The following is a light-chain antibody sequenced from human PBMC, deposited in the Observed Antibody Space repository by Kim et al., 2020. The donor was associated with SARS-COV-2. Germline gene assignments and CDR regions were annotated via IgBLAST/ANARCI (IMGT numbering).Light chain of an antibody. CDR1: QSISSY. V-gene: IGKV1-39*01. Sequence: DIQMTQSPSSLSASVGDRVTITCRASQSISSYLNWYQQKPGKAPKLLIYAASSLQSGVPSRFSGSGSGTDFTLTISSLQPEDFATYSCKQSYSTPRTFGQGTKLEI. CDR3: KQSYSTPRT. J-gene: IGKJ2*01. CDR2: AAS.